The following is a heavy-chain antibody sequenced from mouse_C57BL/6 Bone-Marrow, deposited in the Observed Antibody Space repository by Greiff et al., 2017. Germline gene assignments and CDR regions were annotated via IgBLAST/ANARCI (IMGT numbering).Heavy chain of an antibody. V-gene: IGHV8-12*01. Sequence: QVTLKVSGPGILQSSQTLSLTCSFSGFSLSTSGMGVSWIRQPSGKGLEWLAHIYWDDDKRYNPSLKSRLTLSKDTSRNPVVVKITSVDTADTASYDCARGRLWPPTGFAYWGQGTLVTVSA. D-gene: IGHD3-2*02. CDR3: ARGRLWPPTGFAY. CDR2: IYWDDDK. J-gene: IGHJ3*01. CDR1: GFSLSTSGMG.